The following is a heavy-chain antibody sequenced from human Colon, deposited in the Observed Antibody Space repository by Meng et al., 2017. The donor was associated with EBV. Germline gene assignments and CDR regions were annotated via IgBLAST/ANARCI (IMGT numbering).Heavy chain of an antibody. Sequence: PLTQRAARLSNLSEPLSLPWAVHGRAFSYHYWPWILQPPGKGLEWIVEINHSGSTNSNPSLKTRVTISTDTSKIQFSLKVEYVTAADTAVYVCARLYPPDQCLLTSDTSEYWGQGTLVTVSS. D-gene: IGHD4/OR15-4a*01. J-gene: IGHJ4*02. CDR3: ARLYPPDQCLLTSDTSEY. V-gene: IGHV4-34*01. CDR1: GRAFSYHY. CDR2: INHSGST.